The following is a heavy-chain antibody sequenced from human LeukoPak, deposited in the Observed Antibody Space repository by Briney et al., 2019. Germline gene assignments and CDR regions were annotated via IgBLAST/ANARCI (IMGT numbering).Heavy chain of an antibody. CDR2: IYYSGST. J-gene: IGHJ4*02. V-gene: IGHV4-39*01. CDR3: ARHARDVGNYYFDY. Sequence: SETLSLTCTVSGGSISSSSYYWGWIRQPPGKGLEWIGSIYYSGSTYYNPSLKSRVTISVDTSKNQFSLKLSSVTAADTAVYYCARHARDVGNYYFDYWGQGTLITVSS. D-gene: IGHD1-7*01. CDR1: GGSISSSSYY.